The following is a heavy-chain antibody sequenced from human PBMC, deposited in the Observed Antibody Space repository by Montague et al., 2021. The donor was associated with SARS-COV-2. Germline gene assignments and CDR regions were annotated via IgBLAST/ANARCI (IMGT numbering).Heavy chain of an antibody. CDR1: GGSFSSY. J-gene: IGHJ6*02. D-gene: IGHD2-15*01. V-gene: IGHV4-34*01. CDR2: ISHGGGT. Sequence: SETLSLTCDVYGGSFSSYWSWIRQPPGRGLEWVGQISHGGGTNYNPSLXXRVTISVDTSKSQVSLKLSSVTAADTAVYYCASHCGGGRCYFGMDVWGQGTTVTVSS. CDR3: ASHCGGGRCYFGMDV.